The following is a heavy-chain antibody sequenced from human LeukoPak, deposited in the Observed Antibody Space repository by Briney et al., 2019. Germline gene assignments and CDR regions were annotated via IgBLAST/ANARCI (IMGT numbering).Heavy chain of an antibody. CDR1: GFTFSSYA. CDR3: SQLWLQEGFDY. J-gene: IGHJ4*02. V-gene: IGHV3-30-3*01. Sequence: GGSLRLSCAASGFTFSSYAMHWVRQAPGKGLEWVAVISYDGSKKYYADAVKGRFTISRDNSKNTLYLQMNSLRAEDTAVYYCSQLWLQEGFDYWGQGTLVTVSS. D-gene: IGHD5-18*01. CDR2: ISYDGSKK.